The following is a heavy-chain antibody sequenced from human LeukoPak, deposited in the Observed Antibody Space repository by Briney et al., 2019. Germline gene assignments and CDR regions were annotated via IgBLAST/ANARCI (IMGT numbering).Heavy chain of an antibody. D-gene: IGHD3-22*01. CDR3: AKDFDYYDSSGVYFDY. CDR1: GFTFSSYA. CDR2: ISGSGGST. J-gene: IGHJ4*02. V-gene: IGHV3-23*01. Sequence: PGGSLRLSCAASGFTFSSYAMSWVRQAPGKGLEWVSAISGSGGSTYCADSVKGRFTISRDNSKNTLYLQMNSLRAEDTAVYYCAKDFDYYDSSGVYFDYWGQGTLVTVSS.